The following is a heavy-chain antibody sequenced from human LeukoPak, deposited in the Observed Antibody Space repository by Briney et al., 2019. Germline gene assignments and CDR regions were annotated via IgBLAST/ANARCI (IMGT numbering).Heavy chain of an antibody. J-gene: IGHJ3*02. D-gene: IGHD3-22*01. V-gene: IGHV4-59*01. CDR3: ARDKWHYYDSSGYQDAFDI. CDR1: GGSISSYY. Sequence: PSETLSHTCTVSGGSISSYYWSWIRQPPGKGLEWIGYIYYSGSTNYNPSLKSRVTISVDTSKNQFSLRLSSVTAADTAVYYCARDKWHYYDSSGYQDAFDIWGQGTMVTVSS. CDR2: IYYSGST.